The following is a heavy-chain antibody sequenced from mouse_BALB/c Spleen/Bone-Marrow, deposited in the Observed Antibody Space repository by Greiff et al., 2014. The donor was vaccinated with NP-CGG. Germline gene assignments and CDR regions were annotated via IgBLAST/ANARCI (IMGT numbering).Heavy chain of an antibody. D-gene: IGHD1-1*01. V-gene: IGHV1-80*01. Sequence: QVQLQQSGAWLGRPGSSGKISCKASGYAFSSYWMNWGKQRPGQGLEGIGQIYPGDGDTNYNGKFKGKATLTADKSSSTAYMQLSSLTSEDSAVYFCARDYYGSRYYFDYWGQGTTLTVSS. J-gene: IGHJ2*01. CDR2: IYPGDGDT. CDR1: GYAFSSYW. CDR3: ARDYYGSRYYFDY.